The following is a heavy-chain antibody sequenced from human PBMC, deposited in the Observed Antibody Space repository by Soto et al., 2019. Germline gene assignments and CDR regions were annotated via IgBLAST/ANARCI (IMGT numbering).Heavy chain of an antibody. CDR2: ISGSGGST. V-gene: IGHV3-23*01. J-gene: IGHJ1*01. D-gene: IGHD3-16*02. CDR1: GFTFSSYA. CDR3: AKEGESYDYIWGSYRREYFQH. Sequence: GESLKISCAASGFTFSSYAMSWVRQAPGKGLEWVSAISGSGGSTYYADSVKGRFTISRDNSKNKLYLQMNSLRAEDTAVYYCAKEGESYDYIWGSYRREYFQHWGQGTLVTVSS.